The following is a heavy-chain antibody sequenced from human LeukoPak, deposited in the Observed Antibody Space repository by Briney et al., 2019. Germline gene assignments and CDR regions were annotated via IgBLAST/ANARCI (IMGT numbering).Heavy chain of an antibody. CDR1: GYTCTSYD. Sequence: ASVKVSCKASGYTCTSYDINWVRQATGQGLEWMGWMNPNSGNTGYAQKFQGRVTMTRNSSISTAYMELSSLTSEGTAVYYCARDRYCSGGSCNRVGHNWFDPWGQGTLVTVSS. CDR3: ARDRYCSGGSCNRVGHNWFDP. V-gene: IGHV1-8*01. D-gene: IGHD2-15*01. CDR2: MNPNSGNT. J-gene: IGHJ5*02.